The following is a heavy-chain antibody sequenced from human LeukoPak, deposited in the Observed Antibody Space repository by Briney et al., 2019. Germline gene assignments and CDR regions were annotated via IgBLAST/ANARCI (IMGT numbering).Heavy chain of an antibody. V-gene: IGHV3-48*01. CDR2: ISSSSSSSSSTI. CDR1: GFTFSLYV. CDR3: VRDGYCSGGSCLPYWYFDL. Sequence: AGGSLRLSCAASGFTFSLYVMNWVRQAPGKGLEWLSYISSSSSSSSSTIYYADSVKGRFTISRDNAKNSLYLQMNSLRAEDTAVYYCVRDGYCSGGSCLPYWYFDLWGRGALVTVSS. J-gene: IGHJ2*01. D-gene: IGHD2-15*01.